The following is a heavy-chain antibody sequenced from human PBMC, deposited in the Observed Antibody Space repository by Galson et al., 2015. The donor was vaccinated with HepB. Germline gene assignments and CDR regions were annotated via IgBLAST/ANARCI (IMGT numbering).Heavy chain of an antibody. CDR3: AKDHYYYGSGSYDY. D-gene: IGHD3-10*01. CDR1: GFTFSSYS. J-gene: IGHJ4*02. Sequence: SLRLSCAASGFTFSSYSMNWARQAPGMGLEWVSATRGIGGSTYYADSVKGRFTISRDNSKNTLYLQMTNLRAEDTAVYYWAKDHYYYGSGSYDYWGQGTLVTVSS. V-gene: IGHV3-23*01. CDR2: TRGIGGST.